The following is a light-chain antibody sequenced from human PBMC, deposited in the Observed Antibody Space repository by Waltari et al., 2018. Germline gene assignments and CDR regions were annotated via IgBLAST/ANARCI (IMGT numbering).Light chain of an antibody. V-gene: IGLV4-69*01. CDR1: SGHINYA. CDR2: LNSDGSH. Sequence: QLALTQSPSASASLGASVKLTCTLSSGHINYAIPWHQQQPEKGPRYLMKLNSDGSHNKGDGIPDRFSGSSSGAERYLTISSLQSEDEADYYCQTWGTVIQVFGGGTKLTVL. J-gene: IGLJ2*01. CDR3: QTWGTVIQV.